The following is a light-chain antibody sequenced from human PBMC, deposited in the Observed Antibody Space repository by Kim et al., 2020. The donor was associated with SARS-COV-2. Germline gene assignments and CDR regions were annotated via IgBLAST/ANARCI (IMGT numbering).Light chain of an antibody. J-gene: IGKJ1*01. CDR3: QQYNRYST. CDR1: QSISSW. CDR2: DAS. Sequence: SASVGDRVTITCRASQSISSWLAWYQQKPGKAPKLLISDASSLESGVPSRFSGSGSGTDCTHTISSLQPDDFATYYCQQYNRYSTFGQGTTVELK. V-gene: IGKV1-5*01.